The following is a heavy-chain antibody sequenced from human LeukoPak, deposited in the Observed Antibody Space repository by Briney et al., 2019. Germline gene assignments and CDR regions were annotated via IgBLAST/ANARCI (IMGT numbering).Heavy chain of an antibody. J-gene: IGHJ5*02. D-gene: IGHD2-2*01. Sequence: ASVKVSCKASGYTFTSYGISWVRQAPGQGLEWMGWISAYNGNTNYAQKLQGRVTMTTDTSTSTAYMELRSLRSDDTAVYYCATLPIRYCSSTSCHFQPLDPWGQGTLVTVSS. CDR3: ATLPIRYCSSTSCHFQPLDP. V-gene: IGHV1-18*01. CDR1: GYTFTSYG. CDR2: ISAYNGNT.